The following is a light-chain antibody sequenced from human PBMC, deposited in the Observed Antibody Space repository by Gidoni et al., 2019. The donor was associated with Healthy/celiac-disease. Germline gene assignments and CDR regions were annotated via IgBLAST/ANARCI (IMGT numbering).Light chain of an antibody. CDR2: RNN. CDR3: AAWEDSLSGPV. V-gene: IGLV1-47*01. J-gene: IGLJ3*02. CDR1: SSNIGSNY. Sequence: QSVLTQPPSASGTPGQRATISCSGSSSNIGSNYVYWYQQLPGTAPKLLIYRNNQRPSGVPDRFSGSKSGTSASLAISGLRSEDEADYYCAAWEDSLSGPVFGGGTKLTVL.